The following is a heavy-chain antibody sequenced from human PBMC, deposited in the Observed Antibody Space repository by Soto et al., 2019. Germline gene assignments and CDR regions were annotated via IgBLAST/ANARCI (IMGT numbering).Heavy chain of an antibody. V-gene: IGHV4-39*01. CDR3: ARRYGWLYFDY. D-gene: IGHD6-19*01. Sequence: PSETLSLTCTVSGGSISSGGYYWSWIRQHPGKGLEWIGHISYSGSTYYNTSLKSRVTISVDTSKNQFSLRLISVTAADTALYYCARRYGWLYFDYWGQGSLVTVSS. CDR2: ISYSGST. CDR1: GGSISSGGYY. J-gene: IGHJ4*02.